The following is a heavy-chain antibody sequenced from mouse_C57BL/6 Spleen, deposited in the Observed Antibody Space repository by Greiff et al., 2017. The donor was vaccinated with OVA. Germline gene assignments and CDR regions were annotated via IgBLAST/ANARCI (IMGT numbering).Heavy chain of an antibody. CDR3: ARSHYDGYDD. V-gene: IGHV1-69*01. CDR1: GYTFTSYW. D-gene: IGHD2-3*01. Sequence: VQLQQPGAELVMPGASVKLSCKASGYTFTSYWMHWVKQRPGQGLERIGEIDPSDSYTNYDQKFKGKSTLTVDKSSSTASMQLSRLTSEDSAVYYCARSHYDGYDDWGQGTTLTVSS. CDR2: IDPSDSYT. J-gene: IGHJ2*01.